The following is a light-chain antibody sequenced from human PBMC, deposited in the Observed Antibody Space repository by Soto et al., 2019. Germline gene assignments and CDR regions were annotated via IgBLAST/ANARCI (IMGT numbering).Light chain of an antibody. CDR2: TAS. CDR1: QGISSY. Sequence: DIQLTQSPSFLSASVGDRVTITCRASQGISSYLAWYQQKPGKAPNLLIHTASTLQSGVPSRFSGSGSGTEFPLTISSLQPEDLATYYCQQRNSYPITFGQGTRLEIK. J-gene: IGKJ5*01. CDR3: QQRNSYPIT. V-gene: IGKV1-9*01.